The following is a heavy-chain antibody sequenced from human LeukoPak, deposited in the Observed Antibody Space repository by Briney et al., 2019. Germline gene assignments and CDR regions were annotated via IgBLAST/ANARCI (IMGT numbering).Heavy chain of an antibody. CDR2: INPNSGGT. Sequence: ASVKVSCKASGYTFTGYYMHWVRQAPGQGLEWMGRINPNSGGTNYAQKFRGRVTMTRDTSISTAYMELSRLRSDDTAVYYCASCSGGSCYSEAFDIWGQGTMVTVSS. D-gene: IGHD2-15*01. CDR3: ASCSGGSCYSEAFDI. CDR1: GYTFTGYY. V-gene: IGHV1-2*06. J-gene: IGHJ3*02.